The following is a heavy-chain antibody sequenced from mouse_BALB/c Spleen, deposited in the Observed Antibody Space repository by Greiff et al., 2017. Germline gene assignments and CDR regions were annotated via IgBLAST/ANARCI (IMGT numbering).Heavy chain of an antibody. CDR2: ISSGGSYT. J-gene: IGHJ3*01. CDR3: ASPHYDGDGPWFAY. D-gene: IGHD1-2*01. Sequence: DVHLVESGGDLVKPGGSLKLSCAASGFTFSSYGMSWVRQTPDKRLEWVATISSGGSYTYYPDSVKGRFTISRDNAKNTLYLQMSSLKSEDTAMYYCASPHYDGDGPWFAYWGQGTLVTVSA. CDR1: GFTFSSYG. V-gene: IGHV5-6*01.